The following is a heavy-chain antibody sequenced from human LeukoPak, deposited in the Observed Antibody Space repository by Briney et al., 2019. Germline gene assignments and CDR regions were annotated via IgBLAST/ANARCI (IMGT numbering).Heavy chain of an antibody. Sequence: PSETLSLTCTASGGSINNYYWSWIRQPPGKGLEWIGYIYYSGSTNYNPSLKSRVTISVDTSKNQFSLKLSSVTAADTAVYYCAREDHTAMVDSWGQGTLVTVSS. J-gene: IGHJ4*02. CDR2: IYYSGST. D-gene: IGHD5-18*01. V-gene: IGHV4-59*01. CDR3: AREDHTAMVDS. CDR1: GGSINNYY.